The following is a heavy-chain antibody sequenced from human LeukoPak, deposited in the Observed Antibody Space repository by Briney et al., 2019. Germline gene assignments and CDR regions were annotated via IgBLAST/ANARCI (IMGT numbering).Heavy chain of an antibody. Sequence: GASVKVSCMASGYTFTSYGISWVRQVPGQGLEWMGWISGYNGNTNYAQKLQGRVTMTTDTSTSTAYMELRSLRSDDTAVYYCAREGSSWSPDYWGQGTLVTVSS. CDR3: AREGSSWSPDY. J-gene: IGHJ4*02. CDR1: GYTFTSYG. CDR2: ISGYNGNT. V-gene: IGHV1-18*01. D-gene: IGHD6-13*01.